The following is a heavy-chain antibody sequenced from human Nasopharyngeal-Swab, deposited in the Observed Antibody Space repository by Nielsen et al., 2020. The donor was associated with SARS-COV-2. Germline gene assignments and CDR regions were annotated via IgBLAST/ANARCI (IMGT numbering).Heavy chain of an antibody. CDR2: IWHDGSEK. CDR1: GFTFSDFG. V-gene: IGHV3-33*01. D-gene: IGHD1-26*01. CDR3: ARDRGGGSYFDFDY. Sequence: GESLKIYCAASGFTFSDFGMHWVRQAPGKGLEWVGVIWHDGSEKYYAGSVKGRFTISRDNSRDTLYLQMNSLRAEDTALYYCARDRGGGSYFDFDYWGQGILVTVSS. J-gene: IGHJ4*02.